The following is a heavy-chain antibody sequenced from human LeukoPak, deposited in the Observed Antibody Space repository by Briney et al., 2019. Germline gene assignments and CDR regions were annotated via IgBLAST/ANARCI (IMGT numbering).Heavy chain of an antibody. V-gene: IGHV4-39*07. CDR3: ARAAASYYYDSSSPRGAFDI. CDR2: LYHSGRP. CDR1: GGSISSRSYF. Sequence: SSEPLSLTCTVSGGSISSRSYFWGWIRQPPGEGLGWFVSLYHSGRPSYHPSLKRRVTISVDTSEIQFSLQLSSVTAADVSLYFCARAAASYYYDSSSPRGAFDIWGQGTMVTVSS. J-gene: IGHJ3*02. D-gene: IGHD3-22*01.